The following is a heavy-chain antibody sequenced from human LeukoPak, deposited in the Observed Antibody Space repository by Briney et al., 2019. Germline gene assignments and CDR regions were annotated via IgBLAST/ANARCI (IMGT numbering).Heavy chain of an antibody. CDR1: GGTFSSYA. D-gene: IGHD1-26*01. CDR2: IIPIFGTA. Sequence: SVKVSCKASGGTFSSYAISWVRQAPGQGLEWMGGIIPIFGTANYAQKFRGRVTITADESTSTAYMELSSLRSEDTAVYYCATEGPLWELLPSHAFDIWGQGTMVTVSS. J-gene: IGHJ3*02. CDR3: ATEGPLWELLPSHAFDI. V-gene: IGHV1-69*13.